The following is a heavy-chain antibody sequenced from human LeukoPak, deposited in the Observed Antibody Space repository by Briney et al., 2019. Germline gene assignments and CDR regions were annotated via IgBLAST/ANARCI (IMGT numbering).Heavy chain of an antibody. CDR2: INWNGGST. CDR3: ARADDGGFCSSTSCYSGSYAFDI. D-gene: IGHD2-2*02. CDR1: GFTFDDYG. Sequence: PGGSLRLSCAASGFTFDDYGMSWVRQAPGKGLEWVSGINWNGGSTGYADSVKGRFTISRDNAKNSLYLQMNSLRAEDTALYYCARADDGGFCSSTSCYSGSYAFDIWGQGTMVTVSS. V-gene: IGHV3-20*04. J-gene: IGHJ3*02.